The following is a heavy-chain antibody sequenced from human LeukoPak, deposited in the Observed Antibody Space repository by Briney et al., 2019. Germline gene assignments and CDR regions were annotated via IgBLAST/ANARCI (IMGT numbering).Heavy chain of an antibody. D-gene: IGHD2-2*01. CDR3: AKDPANQLLYPAHFSH. V-gene: IGHV3-23*01. CDR2: ISGSGVST. Sequence: GGPLRLSCAASGFTFSSYVMNWVRQAPGKGLEWVSAISGSGVSTSYADSVKGRFTISRDNSKNTLYLHMNSLRAEDTAIYFCAKDPANQLLYPAHFSHWGQGTLVTVSS. J-gene: IGHJ1*01. CDR1: GFTFSSYV.